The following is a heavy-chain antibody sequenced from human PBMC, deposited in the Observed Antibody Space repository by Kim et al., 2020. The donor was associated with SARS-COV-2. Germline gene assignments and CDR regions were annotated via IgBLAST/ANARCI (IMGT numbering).Heavy chain of an antibody. Sequence: GRFTISRDNSKNTLYLQMNSLRDEDTALYYCAKVVVMDGYNYYYYYGTDVWGQGTAVTVSS. V-gene: IGHV3-23*01. CDR3: AKVVVMDGYNYYYYYGTDV. D-gene: IGHD3-22*01. J-gene: IGHJ6*02.